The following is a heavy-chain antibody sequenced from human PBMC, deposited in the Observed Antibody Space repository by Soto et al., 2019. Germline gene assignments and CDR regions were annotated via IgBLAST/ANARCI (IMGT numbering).Heavy chain of an antibody. CDR2: VIPILGIA. J-gene: IGHJ4*02. Sequence: QVQLVQSGAEVKKPGSSGKVSCKASGGTLSSYTISWVRQATGQGLEWMGRVIPILGIANYAQKFQGRVTITADKATSTAYMVLSSLRSEDTAVYYCARITEHTNDYWGQGTLVTVSS. V-gene: IGHV1-69*02. D-gene: IGHD2-8*01. CDR3: ARITEHTNDY. CDR1: GGTLSSYT.